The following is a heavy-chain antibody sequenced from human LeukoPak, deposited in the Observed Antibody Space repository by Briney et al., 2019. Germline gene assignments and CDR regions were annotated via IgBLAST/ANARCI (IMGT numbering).Heavy chain of an antibody. CDR1: GFTFSSYG. J-gene: IGHJ4*02. CDR2: ISGSGGST. CDR3: AKGERAAAGTGDY. D-gene: IGHD6-13*01. V-gene: IGHV3-23*01. Sequence: GGSLRLSCAASGFTFSSYGMSWVRQAPGKGLEWVSAISGSGGSTYYADSVKGRFTISRDNSRNTLYLQMNSLRAEDTAVYYCAKGERAAAGTGDYWGQGTLVTVSS.